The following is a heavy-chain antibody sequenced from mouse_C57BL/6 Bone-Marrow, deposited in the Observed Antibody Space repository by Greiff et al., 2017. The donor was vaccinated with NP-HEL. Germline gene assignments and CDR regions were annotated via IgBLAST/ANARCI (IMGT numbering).Heavy chain of an antibody. D-gene: IGHD1-1*01. CDR3: TRSLPLYYYGSSYFDY. CDR2: IDPETGGT. V-gene: IGHV1-15*01. Sequence: VQLQQSGAELVRPGASVTLSCKASGYTFTDYEMHWVKQTPVHGLEWIGAIDPETGGTAYTQKFKGKAILTADKSSSTAYMQLRSLTAEDSAVDYCTRSLPLYYYGSSYFDYWGQGTTLTVSS. CDR1: GYTFTDYE. J-gene: IGHJ2*01.